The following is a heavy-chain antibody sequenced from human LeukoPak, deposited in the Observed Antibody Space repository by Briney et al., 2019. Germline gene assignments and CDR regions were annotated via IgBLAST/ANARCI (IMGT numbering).Heavy chain of an antibody. Sequence: PSETLSLTCTVSGGSISSYYWSWIRQPPGKGLEWIGYIYYSGSTNYNPSLKSRVTISVDTSKNQFSLKLSSVTAADTAVYYCSRHLHPHNSGSYFFDKYYFDYWGQGTLVTVSS. D-gene: IGHD1-26*01. CDR1: GGSISSYY. CDR2: IYYSGST. CDR3: SRHLHPHNSGSYFFDKYYFDY. V-gene: IGHV4-59*08. J-gene: IGHJ4*02.